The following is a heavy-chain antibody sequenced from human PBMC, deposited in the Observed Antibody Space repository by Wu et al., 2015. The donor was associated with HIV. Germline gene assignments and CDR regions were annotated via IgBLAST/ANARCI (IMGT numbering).Heavy chain of an antibody. CDR3: ASRFRWDLLRMTT. V-gene: IGHV1-18*01. J-gene: IGHJ4*02. Sequence: QVHLVQSGAEVKKPGASVKVSCKASGYAFISYGISWVRQAPGQGLEWMGWISTYNANTNYAQKFQGRVTMTTDTSTSTAFMELRSLRSDDTAVYYCASRFRWDLLRMTTWGQGTLVTVSS. CDR1: GYAFISYG. D-gene: IGHD1-26*01. CDR2: ISTYNANT.